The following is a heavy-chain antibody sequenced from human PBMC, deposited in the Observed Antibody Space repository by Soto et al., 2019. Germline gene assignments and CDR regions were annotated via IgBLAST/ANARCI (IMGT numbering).Heavy chain of an antibody. CDR2: INSDGSRT. Sequence: EVQLVESGGGLAQPGGSLRLSCVASGFTFNNNCMYWVRQAPGKGLVWVSRINSDGSRTNYADPVKGRFTISRDNAKNTLYLQMNMLRAEDTAVYYCARVAYSYGCDIWGQGTMVTVSS. CDR3: ARVAYSYGCDI. J-gene: IGHJ3*02. CDR1: GFTFNNNC. D-gene: IGHD5-18*01. V-gene: IGHV3-74*01.